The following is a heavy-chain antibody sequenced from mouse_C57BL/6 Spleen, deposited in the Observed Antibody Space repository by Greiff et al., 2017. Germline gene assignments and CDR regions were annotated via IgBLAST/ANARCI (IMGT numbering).Heavy chain of an antibody. D-gene: IGHD3-1*01. CDR2: INYDGSST. CDR1: GFTFSDYY. J-gene: IGHJ4*01. Sequence: EVQRVESEGGLVQPGSSMKLSCTASGFTFSDYYMAWVRQVPEKGLEWVANINYDGSSTYYLDSLKSRFIISRDNAKNILYLQMSSLKSEDTATYYCARDSGGSPMDYWGQGTSVTVSS. V-gene: IGHV5-16*01. CDR3: ARDSGGSPMDY.